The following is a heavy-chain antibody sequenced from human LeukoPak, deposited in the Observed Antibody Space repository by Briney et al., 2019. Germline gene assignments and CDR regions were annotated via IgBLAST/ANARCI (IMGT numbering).Heavy chain of an antibody. CDR2: ITEGGSVK. D-gene: IGHD3-3*01. Sequence: GGSLRLSCAASGVSFSRYWMSCGRHAPREGGEGLANITEGGSVKHYADSGKGRFSISRDNATDSLYLQMNSLRAEDTAVYYGARDAVDFSLDSWGQGTLVTVSS. J-gene: IGHJ4*02. CDR3: ARDAVDFSLDS. CDR1: GVSFSRYW. V-gene: IGHV3-7*04.